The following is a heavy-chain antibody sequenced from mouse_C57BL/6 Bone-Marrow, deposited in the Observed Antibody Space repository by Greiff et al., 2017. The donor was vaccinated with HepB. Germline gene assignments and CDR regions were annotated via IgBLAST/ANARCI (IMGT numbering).Heavy chain of an antibody. CDR3: ARSSLWFAY. J-gene: IGHJ3*01. Sequence: VQLQQPGAELVRPGSSVKLSCKASGYTFTSYWMDWVKQRPGQGLEWIGNIYPSDSETHYNQKFKDKATLTVDKSSSTAYMQLSSLTSEDSAVYHCARSSLWFAYWGQGTLVTVSA. D-gene: IGHD6-2*01. V-gene: IGHV1-61*01. CDR2: IYPSDSET. CDR1: GYTFTSYW.